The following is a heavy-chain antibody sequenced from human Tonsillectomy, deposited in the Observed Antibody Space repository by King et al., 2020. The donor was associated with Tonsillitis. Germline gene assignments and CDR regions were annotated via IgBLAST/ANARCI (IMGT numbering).Heavy chain of an antibody. D-gene: IGHD3-22*01. Sequence: VQLVESGGGLVQPGGSLRLSCAASGFTFSSYAMSWIRQAPGKGLEWVSAISGSGDRTYYADSVKGRFTISRDNSKNTLYLQMNSLRAEDTAVYYCAKDGGYFDTSGYYYDWGQGTPVTVSS. CDR2: ISGSGDRT. CDR3: AKDGGYFDTSGYYYD. J-gene: IGHJ4*02. CDR1: GFTFSSYA. V-gene: IGHV3-23*04.